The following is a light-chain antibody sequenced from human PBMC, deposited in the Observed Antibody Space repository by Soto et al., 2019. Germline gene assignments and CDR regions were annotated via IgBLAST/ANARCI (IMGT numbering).Light chain of an antibody. J-gene: IGLJ3*02. Sequence: SYELTQPPSVSVAPGKTARVTCGGDNIGSKSVHWYQQKPGQAPVLVIYYGSDRPSGIPERFSGSNSGNTATLTISRVEAGDEADYYCQVWDSSSDPWVFGGGNKLTVL. V-gene: IGLV3-21*04. CDR2: YGS. CDR3: QVWDSSSDPWV. CDR1: NIGSKS.